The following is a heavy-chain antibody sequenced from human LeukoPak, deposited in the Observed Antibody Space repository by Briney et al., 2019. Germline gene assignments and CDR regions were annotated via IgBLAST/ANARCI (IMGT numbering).Heavy chain of an antibody. CDR3: ARDAGYSSGWMSLDY. V-gene: IGHV4-31*03. D-gene: IGHD6-19*01. CDR2: IYYSGST. CDR1: GGSISSGGYY. J-gene: IGHJ4*02. Sequence: PSQTLSLTCTVSGGSISSGGYYWRWIRQHPGKGLEWIGYIYYSGSTYYNPSLRSRVTISVDTSKNQFSLKLSSVTAADTAVYYCARDAGYSSGWMSLDYWGQGTLVTVSS.